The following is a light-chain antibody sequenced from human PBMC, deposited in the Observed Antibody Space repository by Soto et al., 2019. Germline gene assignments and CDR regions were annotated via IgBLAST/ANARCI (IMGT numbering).Light chain of an antibody. CDR2: EVS. J-gene: IGLJ3*02. CDR1: ISDVGAYNS. V-gene: IGLV2-14*01. Sequence: QSALTQPASVSGSPGQSITISCTGTISDVGAYNSVCWHQQHPGKAPKLMIYEVSKRPSGVSDRFSASKSGNTASLTISGLQADDEADYYCSSFTRSDTWVFGGGTKVTVL. CDR3: SSFTRSDTWV.